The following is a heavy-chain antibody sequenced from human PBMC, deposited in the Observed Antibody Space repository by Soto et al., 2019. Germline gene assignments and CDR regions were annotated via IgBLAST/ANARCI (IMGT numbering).Heavy chain of an antibody. J-gene: IGHJ4*02. D-gene: IGHD6-13*01. CDR2: VSGSGGST. Sequence: EVQLFESGGALVQAGGSLRPSCAASGFTFSSYAMSWVRQAPGKGLGWVSAVSGSGGSTYCADSVTGRFTISRDNSKNTLYLQMNSLRAEVTAVYYCARRRPGTYVDYWGQGTLVTVSS. CDR1: GFTFSSYA. CDR3: ARRRPGTYVDY. V-gene: IGHV3-23*01.